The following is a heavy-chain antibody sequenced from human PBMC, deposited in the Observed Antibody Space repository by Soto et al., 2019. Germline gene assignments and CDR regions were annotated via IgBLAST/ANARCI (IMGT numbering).Heavy chain of an antibody. Sequence: GPSVKVSCKASGYTFTSYGISWVRQAPGQGLEWMGWISAYNGNTNYAQKLQGRVTMTTDTFTSTAYMELRSLRSDDTAVYYCARSSPDYYDSSAFDYWGQGTLVTVSS. CDR2: ISAYNGNT. CDR1: GYTFTSYG. J-gene: IGHJ4*02. D-gene: IGHD3-22*01. CDR3: ARSSPDYYDSSAFDY. V-gene: IGHV1-18*01.